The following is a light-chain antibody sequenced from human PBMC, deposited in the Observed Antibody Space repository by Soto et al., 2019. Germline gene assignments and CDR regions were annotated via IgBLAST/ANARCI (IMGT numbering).Light chain of an antibody. J-gene: IGKJ4*01. CDR3: QQYGSSPRT. Sequence: EIVFTQSPGTLSLSTGERATLSCRASQCVSSSYLAWYQQKPGQAPRLLIYGASSRATGIPDRFSGSGSGTDFALAIGRXEPEDFAVYYCQQYGSSPRTFGGGTKVYIK. CDR1: QCVSSSY. CDR2: GAS. V-gene: IGKV3-20*01.